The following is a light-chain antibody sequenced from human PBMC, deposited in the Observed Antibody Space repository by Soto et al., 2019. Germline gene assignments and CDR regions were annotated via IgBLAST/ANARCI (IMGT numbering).Light chain of an antibody. CDR2: SAS. Sequence: EIQMTQSPSSLSASVGDRVTIICRASQKINTHLNWYQQRAGKAPKXXIYSASRLQSGVPSRFSGSESGTDFTLSISGLPPEDFATYYCQQSFIAPPTFGGGTKVDIK. CDR3: QQSFIAPPT. V-gene: IGKV1-39*01. CDR1: QKINTH. J-gene: IGKJ4*01.